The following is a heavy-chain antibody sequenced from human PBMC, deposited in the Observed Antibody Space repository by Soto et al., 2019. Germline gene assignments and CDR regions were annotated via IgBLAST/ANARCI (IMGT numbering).Heavy chain of an antibody. CDR2: IKSKTDGGTT. CDR3: TATDYPYFDY. J-gene: IGHJ4*02. V-gene: IGHV3-15*07. Sequence: GGSLRLSCAASGMTFSSAWMNWVRQTPGKGLEWVGRIKSKTDGGTTDHAALVSGRVTVSKDDYKNTVYLQLNSLQPGDTALSYCTATDYPYFDYWGPGTLVTVSS. D-gene: IGHD4-17*01. CDR1: GMTFSSAW.